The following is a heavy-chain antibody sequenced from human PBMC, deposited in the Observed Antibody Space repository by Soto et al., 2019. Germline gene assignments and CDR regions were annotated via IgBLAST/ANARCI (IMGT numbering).Heavy chain of an antibody. Sequence: QVQLVESGGGVVQPGRSLRLSCAASGFTFSTYGMHWVRHAPGKGLEWGAVISYYGSNTQYADAVKGRFTISRDNSKNTLYLQMNSLSAEDTAVFYCAKEGGSGYYYAVDSWGQGALVTVSS. CDR3: AKEGGSGYYYAVDS. CDR2: ISYYGSNT. D-gene: IGHD3-22*01. CDR1: GFTFSTYG. V-gene: IGHV3-30*18. J-gene: IGHJ4*02.